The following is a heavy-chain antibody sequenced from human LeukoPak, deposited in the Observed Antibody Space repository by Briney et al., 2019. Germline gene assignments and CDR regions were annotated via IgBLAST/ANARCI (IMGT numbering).Heavy chain of an antibody. CDR3: ARDISRYYDILTGYYPIYYFDY. CDR1: GYTFTSYD. CDR2: MKPNSGNR. J-gene: IGHJ4*02. D-gene: IGHD3-9*01. V-gene: IGHV1-8*01. Sequence: ASVKVSCKASGYTFTSYDGNGGRQATGQGREWMGWMKPNSGNRGYAQKFQGRVTMTRNTSISTAYMELSRLRSDDTAVYYCARDISRYYDILTGYYPIYYFDYYGQGTLVTVSS.